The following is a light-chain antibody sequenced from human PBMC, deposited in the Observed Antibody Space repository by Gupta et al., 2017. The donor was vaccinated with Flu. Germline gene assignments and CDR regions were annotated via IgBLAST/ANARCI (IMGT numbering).Light chain of an antibody. CDR3: QHKNNCPGT. CDR2: GAS. CDR1: QSVSRE. V-gene: IGKV3-15*01. J-gene: IGKJ1*01. Sequence: PAILSGSPGERATLSCRARQSVSRELDWYQQKPGQAPRLLIYGASTRANGFPARFSGSGYGTEFTLTISSRQSEDFAVYYCQHKNNCPGTFGQGTKVEIK.